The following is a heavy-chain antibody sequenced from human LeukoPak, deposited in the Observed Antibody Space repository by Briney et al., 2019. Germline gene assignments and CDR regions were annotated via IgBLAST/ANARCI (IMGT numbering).Heavy chain of an antibody. Sequence: ASVKVSCKASGGTFSSYAISWVRQAPGQGLEWMGIINPSGGTTNYAQRFQGRVTVTRDTSTSTVYMELSSLRSEDTAVYYCARGSGNPSYFDQWGQGTLVTVSS. D-gene: IGHD4-23*01. J-gene: IGHJ4*02. CDR1: GGTFSSYA. CDR3: ARGSGNPSYFDQ. V-gene: IGHV1-46*01. CDR2: INPSGGTT.